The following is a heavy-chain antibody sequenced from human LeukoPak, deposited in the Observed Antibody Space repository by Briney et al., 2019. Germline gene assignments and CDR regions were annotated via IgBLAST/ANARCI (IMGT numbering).Heavy chain of an antibody. CDR3: ARQTVAFDY. D-gene: IGHD4-23*01. Sequence: GGSLRLSCAASGFTFSNYWMHWVRQAPGKGLVWVSRINSDGSTTTYADSVKGRFTISRDNAKNTLYLHMNSLRAEDTAVYYCARQTVAFDYWVQGTLVTVSS. V-gene: IGHV3-74*03. CDR2: INSDGSTT. J-gene: IGHJ4*02. CDR1: GFTFSNYW.